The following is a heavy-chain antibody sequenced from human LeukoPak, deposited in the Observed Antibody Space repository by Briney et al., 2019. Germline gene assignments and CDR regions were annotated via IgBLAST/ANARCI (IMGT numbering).Heavy chain of an antibody. J-gene: IGHJ6*02. D-gene: IGHD3/OR15-3a*01. V-gene: IGHV1-46*01. Sequence: ASVKVSCKASGYTFSRYYMHWVRQAPGQGLEWMGIISPSGGSTSYAQKFQGRVTMTRDTSTRIVCMELSSLRSEDTAVYYCARWGASGLALIYYYGMDVWGQGTTVTVSS. CDR2: ISPSGGST. CDR1: GYTFSRYY. CDR3: ARWGASGLALIYYYGMDV.